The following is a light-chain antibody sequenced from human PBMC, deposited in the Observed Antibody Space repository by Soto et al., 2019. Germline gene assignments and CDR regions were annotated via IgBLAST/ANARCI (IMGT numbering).Light chain of an antibody. CDR1: QSISSW. J-gene: IGKJ1*01. CDR3: QQYNSYSRT. Sequence: DKKMNQSPSTLSASEGDRVTITCRASQSISSWLSWYQQKPGKAPKLPIYDASSLESGVPSRFSGSGSGTEFTLTISSLQPDDFATYYCQQYNSYSRTFGQGTKVDIK. CDR2: DAS. V-gene: IGKV1-5*01.